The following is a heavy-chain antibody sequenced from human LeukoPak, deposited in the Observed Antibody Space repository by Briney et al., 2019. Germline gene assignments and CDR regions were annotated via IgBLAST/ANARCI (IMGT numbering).Heavy chain of an antibody. V-gene: IGHV4-39*01. CDR2: IYYSGST. J-gene: IGHJ4*02. CDR3: ARSLPYCTNGVCYYYFDY. CDR1: GGSISSSSYY. Sequence: SETLSLTCTVSGGSISSSSYYWDWIRQPPGKGLEWIGSIYYSGSTYYNPSLKSRVTISVDTSKNQSSLKLSSVTAADTAVYYCARSLPYCTNGVCYYYFDYWGQGNLGTVS. D-gene: IGHD2-8*01.